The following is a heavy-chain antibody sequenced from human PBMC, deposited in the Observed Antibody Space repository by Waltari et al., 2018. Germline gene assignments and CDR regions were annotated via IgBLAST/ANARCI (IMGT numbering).Heavy chain of an antibody. CDR3: AREGSVTTN. D-gene: IGHD4-17*01. CDR2: IYYSGST. V-gene: IGHV4-39*06. J-gene: IGHJ4*02. Sequence: RLQLQESVQGLVKPSEPLSLACSVSGGSISSSSHYWCWIREPPGKGLEWIGSIYYSGSTYYNPSLKSRVTISVDTSKNQFSLKLSSVTAADTAVYYCAREGSVTTNWGQGTLVTVSS. CDR1: GGSISSSSHY.